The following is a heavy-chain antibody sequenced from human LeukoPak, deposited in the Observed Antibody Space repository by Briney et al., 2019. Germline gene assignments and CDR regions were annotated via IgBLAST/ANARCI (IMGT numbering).Heavy chain of an antibody. D-gene: IGHD3-22*01. CDR2: ISYNGGRK. V-gene: IGHV3-30*03. CDR1: GFTFNTYA. CDR3: ARQEARGYLYEGLDY. J-gene: IGHJ4*02. Sequence: GGSLRLSCVASGFTFNTYAIHWVRQAPGKGLEWGALISYNGGRKDYAESVKGRFTIDRDNSRNTVFLQMNSLRPDDTAVYSRARQEARGYLYEGLDYWGQGTLVTVSS.